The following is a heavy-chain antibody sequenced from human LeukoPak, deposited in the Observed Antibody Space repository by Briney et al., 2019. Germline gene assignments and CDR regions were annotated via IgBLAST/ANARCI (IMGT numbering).Heavy chain of an antibody. V-gene: IGHV1-69*05. CDR2: IIPIFGTA. CDR3: ARGDISDDSSGDYTNQIDY. Sequence: SVKVSCKASGGTFSSYAISWVRQAPGQGLEWMGGIIPIFGTANYAQKFQGRVTITTDESTSTAYMELSSLRSEDTAVYYCARGDISDDSSGDYTNQIDYWGQGTLVTVSS. CDR1: GGTFSSYA. D-gene: IGHD3-22*01. J-gene: IGHJ4*02.